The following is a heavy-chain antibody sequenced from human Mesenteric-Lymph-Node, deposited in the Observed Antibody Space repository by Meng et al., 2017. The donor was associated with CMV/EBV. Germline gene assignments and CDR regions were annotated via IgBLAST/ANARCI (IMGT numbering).Heavy chain of an antibody. CDR1: GYSISSGYY. V-gene: IGHV4-38-2*02. D-gene: IGHD3-3*01. CDR2: IYYSGST. CDR3: ARAFSLDYDFWSGYYRGYFDY. Sequence: SETLSLTCTVSGYSISSGYYWGWIRQPPGKGLEWIGSIYYSGSTYYNPSLKSRVTISVDTSKNQFSLKLSSVTAADTAVYYCARAFSLDYDFWSGYYRGYFDYWGQGTLVTVSS. J-gene: IGHJ4*02.